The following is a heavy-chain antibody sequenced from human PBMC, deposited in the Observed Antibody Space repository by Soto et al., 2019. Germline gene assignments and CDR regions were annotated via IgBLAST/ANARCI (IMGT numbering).Heavy chain of an antibody. CDR2: ISSGDITI. J-gene: IGHJ4*02. CDR3: ARVPHYSGSYPLDY. V-gene: IGHV3-48*02. CDR1: GFTFSRVG. Sequence: EVHLVDSGGGLVQPGGSLRFSCAASGFTFSRVGMKWVRQAPGKGLEWVSDISSGDITIYYPDSVQGRFTISRDNDKNSLYLQMNRLRDEDTAVYYCARVPHYSGSYPLDYRGQGTLVTVAS. D-gene: IGHD1-26*01.